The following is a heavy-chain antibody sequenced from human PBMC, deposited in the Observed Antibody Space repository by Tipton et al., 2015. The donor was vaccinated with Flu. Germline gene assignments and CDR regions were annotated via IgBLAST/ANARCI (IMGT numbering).Heavy chain of an antibody. CDR1: GGSISSYY. V-gene: IGHV4-4*07. J-gene: IGHJ3*02. CDR3: AGSLTYYYDSSAADAFDI. CDR2: IYTSGST. D-gene: IGHD3-22*01. Sequence: LRLSCTVSGGSISSYYWSWIRQPAGKGLEWIGRIYTSGSTNYNPSLKSRVTMSVDTSKNQFSLKLSSVTAADTAVYYCAGSLTYYYDSSAADAFDIWGQG.